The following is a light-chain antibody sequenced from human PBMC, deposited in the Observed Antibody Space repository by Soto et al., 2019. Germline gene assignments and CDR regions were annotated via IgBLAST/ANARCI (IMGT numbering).Light chain of an antibody. Sequence: EIVMTQSPATLSVSPGERATLSCRASQSVSSNLAWYQQKPGQAPRLLIYGASTRAPGIPARFSGSGSGTEFTLTISSPQSEDFAVYYCQQYNNWPRTFGQGTKVEIK. V-gene: IGKV3-15*01. CDR1: QSVSSN. CDR2: GAS. CDR3: QQYNNWPRT. J-gene: IGKJ1*01.